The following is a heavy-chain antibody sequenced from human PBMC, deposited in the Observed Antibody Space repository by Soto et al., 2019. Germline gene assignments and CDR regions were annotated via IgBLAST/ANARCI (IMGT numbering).Heavy chain of an antibody. Sequence: SVKVSCEASGGTFSSYAISWVQQEHGQGLEWMGGIIPIFGTANYAQKFQGRVTITADESTSTAYMELSSLRSEDTAVYYCATPRYDYGDYVPFDYWGQGTLVTVSS. D-gene: IGHD4-17*01. J-gene: IGHJ4*02. CDR3: ATPRYDYGDYVPFDY. CDR1: GGTFSSYA. CDR2: IIPIFGTA. V-gene: IGHV1-69*01.